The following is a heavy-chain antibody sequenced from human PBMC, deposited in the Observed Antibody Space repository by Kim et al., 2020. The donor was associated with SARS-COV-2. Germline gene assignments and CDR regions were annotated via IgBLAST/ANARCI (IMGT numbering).Heavy chain of an antibody. V-gene: IGHV3-23*01. D-gene: IGHD6-13*01. J-gene: IGHJ4*02. Sequence: GGSLRHSCAASGFTFSSYAMSWVRQAPGKGLEWVSAISGSGGSTYYADSVKGRFTISRDNSKNTLYLQMNSLRAEDTAVYYCASGYSSSWYTFDYWGQGTLVTVSS. CDR3: ASGYSSSWYTFDY. CDR2: ISGSGGST. CDR1: GFTFSSYA.